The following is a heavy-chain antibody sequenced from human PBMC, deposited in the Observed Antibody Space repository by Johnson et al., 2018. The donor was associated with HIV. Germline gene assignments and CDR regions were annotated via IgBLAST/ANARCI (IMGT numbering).Heavy chain of an antibody. CDR1: GFTFSSYD. D-gene: IGHD3-3*01. J-gene: IGHJ3*02. CDR3: ARGGRYRFCEWSISDAFDI. CDR2: IGTAGDT. V-gene: IGHV3-13*01. Sequence: VQLVESGGGLVQPGGSLRLSCAASGFTFSSYDMHWVRQATGKGLELVSAIGTAGDTYYPGSVKGRFTISRENAKNSLYLQMNSLRAGDTAVYYCARGGRYRFCEWSISDAFDIWGQGTMVTVSS.